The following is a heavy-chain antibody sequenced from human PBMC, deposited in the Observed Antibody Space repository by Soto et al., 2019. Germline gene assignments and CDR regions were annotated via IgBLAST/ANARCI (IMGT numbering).Heavy chain of an antibody. CDR2: IDPSDSYT. D-gene: IGHD1-1*01. CDR1: GYSFTSHW. Sequence: GESLKISCKGSGYSFTSHWISWVRQMPGEGLEWMGRIDPSDSYTEHSPSFQGHITMSSANSISTAHVQWSGLAASDTAIYYCARHFNDEFDYWGQGTLVTVFS. J-gene: IGHJ4*02. V-gene: IGHV5-10-1*01. CDR3: ARHFNDEFDY.